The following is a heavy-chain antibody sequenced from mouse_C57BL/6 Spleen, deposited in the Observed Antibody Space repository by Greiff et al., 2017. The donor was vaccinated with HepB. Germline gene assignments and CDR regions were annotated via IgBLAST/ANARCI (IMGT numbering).Heavy chain of an antibody. CDR2: IDPSDSYT. CDR1: GYTFTSYW. J-gene: IGHJ4*01. Sequence: QVQLQQPGAELVMPGASVKLSCKASGYTFTSYWMHWVKQRPGQGLEWIGEIDPSDSYTNYNQKFKGKSTLTVDKSSSTAYMQLSSLTSEDSAVYYCARSGGRLGAMDYWGQGTSVTVSS. CDR3: ARSGGRLGAMDY. V-gene: IGHV1-69*01. D-gene: IGHD3-2*02.